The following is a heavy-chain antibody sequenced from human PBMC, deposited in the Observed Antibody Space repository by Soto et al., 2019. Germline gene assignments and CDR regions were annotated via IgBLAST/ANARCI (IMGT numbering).Heavy chain of an antibody. CDR1: GGSISSYY. Sequence: QVQLQESGPGLVKPSETLSLTCTVSGGSISSYYWSWIRQPPGKGLEWIGYIYDTGSTNYNPSLKSRVTISVDTSKNQFSLKLISVTAADTSVYYCARARYCSSVSCPRGYYYGLDVWGQGTTVTVS. CDR3: ARARYCSSVSCPRGYYYGLDV. V-gene: IGHV4-59*01. J-gene: IGHJ6*02. D-gene: IGHD2-2*01. CDR2: IYDTGST.